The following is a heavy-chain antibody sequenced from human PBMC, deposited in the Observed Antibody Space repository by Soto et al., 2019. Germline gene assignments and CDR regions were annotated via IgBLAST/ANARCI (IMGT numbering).Heavy chain of an antibody. D-gene: IGHD1-1*01. CDR1: GYTFSNYG. CDR3: ARDINWNVDY. CDR2: VNVNDGRT. J-gene: IGHJ4*02. Sequence: GASVKVSCKTSGYTFSNYGISWVRQAPGQGLEWVGWVNVNDGRTNYAQNLQDRVTVSTDTSPSTAFMELRSLRSDDTAVYYCARDINWNVDYWGQGTLVTVSS. V-gene: IGHV1-18*01.